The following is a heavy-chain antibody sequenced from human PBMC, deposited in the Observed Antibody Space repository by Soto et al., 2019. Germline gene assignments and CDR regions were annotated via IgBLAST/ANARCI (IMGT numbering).Heavy chain of an antibody. J-gene: IGHJ4*02. CDR3: ARAFQYGPARHLDY. Sequence: VASVKVSCTASGSTFTGYYMHWVRQAPGQGLEWMGWINPNSGGTNYAQKFQGRVTMTRDTSISTAYMELSRLRSADTAVYYCARAFQYGPARHLDYWGQGNLVTVSS. CDR1: GSTFTGYY. D-gene: IGHD2-8*01. CDR2: INPNSGGT. V-gene: IGHV1-2*02.